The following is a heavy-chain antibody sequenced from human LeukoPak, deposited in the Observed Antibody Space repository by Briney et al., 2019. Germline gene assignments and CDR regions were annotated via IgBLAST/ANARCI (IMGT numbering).Heavy chain of an antibody. Sequence: GGSLRLSCAASGFTFDDYGMSWVRQAPGKGLEWVSGINWNGGSTNYADSVKGRFTISRDNAKKSLYLQMDSLRVEDTALYHCVRGGYYDNSGSPHWGQGTLVTVSS. CDR3: VRGGYYDNSGSPH. V-gene: IGHV3-20*01. CDR1: GFTFDDYG. J-gene: IGHJ4*02. CDR2: INWNGGST. D-gene: IGHD3-22*01.